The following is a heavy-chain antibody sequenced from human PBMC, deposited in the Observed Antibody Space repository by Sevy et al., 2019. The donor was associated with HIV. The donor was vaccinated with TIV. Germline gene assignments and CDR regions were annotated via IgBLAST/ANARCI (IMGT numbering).Heavy chain of an antibody. CDR2: IKGDGSER. Sequence: GGSLRLSCAASGFTFSSYWMTWVRQAPGKGLEWVANIKGDGSERYYVDSVRGRFTISRDNAKNSLYLQMNSLRVEDTALYYCARDYNSNRCLWGLDVWGQGTTVTVSS. D-gene: IGHD3-22*01. CDR1: GFTFSSYW. CDR3: ARDYNSNRCLWGLDV. J-gene: IGHJ6*02. V-gene: IGHV3-7*03.